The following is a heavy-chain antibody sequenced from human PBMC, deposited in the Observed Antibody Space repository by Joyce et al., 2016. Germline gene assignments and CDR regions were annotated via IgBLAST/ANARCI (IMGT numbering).Heavy chain of an antibody. J-gene: IGHJ4*02. Sequence: QVHLVQSGAEVTRPGSSVKLSCKTSGGNFSSYALNWVRQAPGQGLEWMGGIIPLFGAPSYAQKFQGRITLTADDSTTTVYMQLGSLTSADTAVYYCARDQVRGSIDSAFEYWGQGALVTVSS. CDR1: GGNFSSYA. CDR2: IIPLFGAP. CDR3: ARDQVRGSIDSAFEY. V-gene: IGHV1-69*01. D-gene: IGHD3-10*01.